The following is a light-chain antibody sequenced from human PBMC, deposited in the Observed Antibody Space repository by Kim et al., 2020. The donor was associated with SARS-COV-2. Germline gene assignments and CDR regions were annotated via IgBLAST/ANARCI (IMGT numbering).Light chain of an antibody. CDR2: AAA. CDR3: QKYNSAPQT. CDR1: QGISNY. V-gene: IGKV1-27*01. Sequence: SASVGDRVTITCRASQGISNYLAWYQQNPGKVPRLLIYAAATLQSGVPSRFSGSGSGTDFTLTISSLQPEDVATYYCQKYNSAPQTFGGGTKLEIK. J-gene: IGKJ4*01.